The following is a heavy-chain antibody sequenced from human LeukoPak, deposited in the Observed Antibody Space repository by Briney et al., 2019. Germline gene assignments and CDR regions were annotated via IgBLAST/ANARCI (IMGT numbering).Heavy chain of an antibody. Sequence: GASVKVSCKASGYTFTSYGIILVRQAPGQGLEWMGWISTYNGNTNYAQKLQGRVTMTTDTSTSTAYMELRSLRSDDTAVYYCARGSSSGGYYYYYGMDVWGKGTRSPSPQ. D-gene: IGHD6-6*01. CDR3: ARGSSSGGYYYYYGMDV. CDR1: GYTFTSYG. CDR2: ISTYNGNT. J-gene: IGHJ6*04. V-gene: IGHV1-18*01.